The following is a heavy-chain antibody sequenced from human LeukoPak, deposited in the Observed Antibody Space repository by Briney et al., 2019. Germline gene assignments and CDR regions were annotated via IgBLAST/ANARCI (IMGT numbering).Heavy chain of an antibody. D-gene: IGHD1-7*01. Sequence: GGSLRLSCAASGFTFSSFSMNWVRQAPGKGLEWVSYIRTSGANTDYTGSVKGRFTISRDNAKNSLYLQMNSLRAEDTAVYYCARMNYVSSGWGAPFDYWGQGTLVTVSS. CDR2: IRTSGANT. V-gene: IGHV3-48*04. CDR1: GFTFSSFS. CDR3: ARMNYVSSGWGAPFDY. J-gene: IGHJ4*02.